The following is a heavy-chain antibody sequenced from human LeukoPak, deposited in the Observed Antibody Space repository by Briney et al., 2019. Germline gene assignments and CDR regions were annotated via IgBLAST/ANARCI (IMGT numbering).Heavy chain of an antibody. D-gene: IGHD1-1*01. Sequence: GESLKISCKGSGYSFTSYWIGWVRQMPGKGLEWMGIIYPGDSDTRYSPSFQGQVTISADKSISTAYLQWSSLKASDTAMYYCARIRNELERRRVWDYFDYWGQGTLVTVSS. CDR3: ARIRNELERRRVWDYFDY. CDR1: GYSFTSYW. J-gene: IGHJ4*02. CDR2: IYPGDSDT. V-gene: IGHV5-51*01.